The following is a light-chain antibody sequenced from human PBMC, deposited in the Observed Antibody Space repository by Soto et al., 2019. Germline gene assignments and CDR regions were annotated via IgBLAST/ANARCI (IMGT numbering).Light chain of an antibody. CDR3: QQYYSYLRT. V-gene: IGKV1-8*01. CDR1: QGISSY. Sequence: AIRMTQSPSSFSASTGDRVTITCRASQGISSYLAWYQQKPGKAPKLLIYAASTLQSGVPSRFSGSGSGTAFTLTISCLQSEDFATYYCQQYYSYLRTFAQGTKVEIK. CDR2: AAS. J-gene: IGKJ1*01.